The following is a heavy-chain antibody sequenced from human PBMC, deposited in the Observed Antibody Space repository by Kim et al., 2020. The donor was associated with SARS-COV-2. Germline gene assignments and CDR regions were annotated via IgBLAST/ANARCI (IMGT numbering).Heavy chain of an antibody. CDR2: IIPIFGTA. CDR1: GGTFSSYA. V-gene: IGHV1-69*13. Sequence: SVKVSCKASGGTFSSYAISWVRQAPGQGLEWMGGIIPIFGTANYAQKFQGRVTITADESTSTAYMELSSLRSEDTAVYYCATSLTGYGSYYYYGMDVWGQGTTVTVSS. J-gene: IGHJ6*02. D-gene: IGHD3-9*01. CDR3: ATSLTGYGSYYYYGMDV.